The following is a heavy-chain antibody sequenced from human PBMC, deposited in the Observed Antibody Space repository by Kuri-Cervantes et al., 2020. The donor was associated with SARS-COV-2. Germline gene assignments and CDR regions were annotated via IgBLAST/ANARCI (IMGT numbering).Heavy chain of an antibody. D-gene: IGHD3-16*01. CDR2: IKQDGSEK. V-gene: IGHV3-7*04. J-gene: IGHJ4*02. Sequence: GESLKISCAASGFTFSSYGMHWVRQAPGKGLEWVANIKQDGSEKYYVDSVKGRFTISRDNAKNSLYLQMNSLRAEDTAVYYCAREPGGTFDYWGQGTLVTVSS. CDR1: GFTFSSYG. CDR3: AREPGGTFDY.